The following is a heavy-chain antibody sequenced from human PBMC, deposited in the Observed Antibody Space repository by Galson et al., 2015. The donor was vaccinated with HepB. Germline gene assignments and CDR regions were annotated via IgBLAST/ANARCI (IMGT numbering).Heavy chain of an antibody. CDR1: GYTFTSYD. D-gene: IGHD5-18*01. Sequence: SVKVSCKASGYTFTSYDINWVRQATGQGLEWMGWMNPNSGNTGYAQKFQGRVTMTRNTSISTAYMELSSLRSEDTAVYYCARGLQLWPLYYYYGMDVWGQGTTVTVSS. CDR2: MNPNSGNT. CDR3: ARGLQLWPLYYYYGMDV. J-gene: IGHJ6*02. V-gene: IGHV1-8*01.